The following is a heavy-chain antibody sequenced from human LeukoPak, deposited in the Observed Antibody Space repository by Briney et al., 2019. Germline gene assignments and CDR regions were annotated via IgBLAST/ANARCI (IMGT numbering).Heavy chain of an antibody. CDR1: GYSFSTYW. J-gene: IGHJ6*02. CDR3: ARRVYFGHYGMDV. D-gene: IGHD6-13*01. V-gene: IGHV5-51*01. Sequence: RGESLKISCQGSGYSFSTYWIGWVRQMAGKGLEWMGIIYPGDSDTRYSPSFQGQVTISADKSISTAYLQWSSLKASDTAMYYCARRVYFGHYGMDVWGQGTTVTVSS. CDR2: IYPGDSDT.